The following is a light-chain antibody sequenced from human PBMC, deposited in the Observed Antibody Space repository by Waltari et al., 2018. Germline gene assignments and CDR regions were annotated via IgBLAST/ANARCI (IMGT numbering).Light chain of an antibody. V-gene: IGLV4-69*01. CDR2: VNSDGSQ. CDR1: SRHSSNV. CDR3: QTGGHGTWV. J-gene: IGLJ3*02. Sequence: QLVLTQSPSASASLGPSVTLTSPLRSRHSSNVIARHQQQPEKGPRFLMKVNSDGSQSKGDKIPDRFSGSSSGAEHYLTIASLQSEDEADYYCQTGGHGTWVFGGGTKLTVL.